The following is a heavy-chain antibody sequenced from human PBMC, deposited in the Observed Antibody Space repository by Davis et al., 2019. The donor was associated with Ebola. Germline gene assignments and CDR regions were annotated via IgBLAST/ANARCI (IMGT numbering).Heavy chain of an antibody. CDR2: IYSGGST. CDR3: AKRHYYGSGSLDY. Sequence: PGGSLRLSCAASGFTFSSYSMNWVRQAPGKGLEWVSVIYSGGSTYYADSVKGRFTISRDNSKNTLYLQMNSLRADDTAVYYCAKRHYYGSGSLDYWGQGILVTVSS. CDR1: GFTFSSYS. V-gene: IGHV3-66*01. J-gene: IGHJ4*02. D-gene: IGHD3-10*01.